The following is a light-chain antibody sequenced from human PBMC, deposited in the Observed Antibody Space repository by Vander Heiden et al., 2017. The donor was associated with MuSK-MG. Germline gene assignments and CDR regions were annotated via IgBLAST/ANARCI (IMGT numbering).Light chain of an antibody. Sequence: SALPPPASVSGSPGQSITISCTGTSSDFGRSDAGAGYQQHPGKVPKRLSEGVRSRPSKSGYAAALTISGLQAEDEADYYCSAYTTANGPHYVFGTGTKVTVL. CDR2: GVR. J-gene: IGLJ1*01. CDR3: SAYTTANGPHYV. V-gene: IGLV2-14*01. CDR1: SSDFGRSDA.